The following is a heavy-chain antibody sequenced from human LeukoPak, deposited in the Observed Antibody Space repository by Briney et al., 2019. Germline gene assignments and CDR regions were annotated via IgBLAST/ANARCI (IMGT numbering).Heavy chain of an antibody. CDR2: VNRDGSET. Sequence: GGSLRLSCAASGFAWSSHWMTWVRQVPGRGPGWVANVNRDGSETYYLDSVKGRFTISKDNAKNSLYLQMNSLRAEDTALYHCARNNGMDVWGQGTTVIVSS. CDR1: GFAWSSHW. J-gene: IGHJ6*02. V-gene: IGHV3-7*03. CDR3: ARNNGMDV.